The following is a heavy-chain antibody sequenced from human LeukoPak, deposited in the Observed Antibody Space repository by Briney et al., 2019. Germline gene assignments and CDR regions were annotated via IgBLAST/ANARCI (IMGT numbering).Heavy chain of an antibody. V-gene: IGHV1-2*02. Sequence: ASVKVSCKASGYTFTSHYMHWVRQAPGQGLEWMGWINPNSGGTNYAQKFQGRVTMTRDTSISTAYMELSRLRSDDTAVYYCARSPLKYYYGSGSYPDYWGQGTLVTVSS. CDR1: GYTFTSHY. J-gene: IGHJ4*02. CDR2: INPNSGGT. D-gene: IGHD3-10*01. CDR3: ARSPLKYYYGSGSYPDY.